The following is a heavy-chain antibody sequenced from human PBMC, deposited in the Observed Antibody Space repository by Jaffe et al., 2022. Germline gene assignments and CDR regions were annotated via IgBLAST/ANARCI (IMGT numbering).Heavy chain of an antibody. CDR3: TMLGYCSGGSCIHTGRLDY. V-gene: IGHV3-49*03. CDR2: IRSKAYGGTT. Sequence: EVQLVESGGGLVQPGRSLRLSCTASGFTFGDYAMSWFRQAPGKGLEWVGFIRSKAYGGTTEYAASVKGRFTISRDDSKSIAYLQMNSLKTEDTAVYYCTMLGYCSGGSCIHTGRLDYWGQGTLVTVSS. D-gene: IGHD2-15*01. CDR1: GFTFGDYA. J-gene: IGHJ4*02.